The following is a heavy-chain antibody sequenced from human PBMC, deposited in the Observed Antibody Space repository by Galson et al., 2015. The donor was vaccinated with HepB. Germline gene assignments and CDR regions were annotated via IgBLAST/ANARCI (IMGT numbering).Heavy chain of an antibody. Sequence: SVKVSCKASGGTFSSYAISWVRQAPGQGLEWMGGIIPIFGTANYAQKFRGRVTITADESTSTAYMELSSLRSEDTAVYYCARGGAYCSSTSCYWVWNYSLGGYYYYYM. CDR1: GGTFSSYA. J-gene: IGHJ6*03. CDR2: IIPIFGTA. V-gene: IGHV1-69*13. D-gene: IGHD2-2*01. CDR3: ARGGAYCSSTSCYWVWNYSLGGYYYYYM.